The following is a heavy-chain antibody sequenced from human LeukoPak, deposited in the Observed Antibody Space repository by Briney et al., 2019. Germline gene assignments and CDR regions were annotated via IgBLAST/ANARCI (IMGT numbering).Heavy chain of an antibody. CDR1: GYTFTGYY. V-gene: IGHV1-2*06. D-gene: IGHD2-15*01. Sequence: ASVKVSCKASGYTFTGYYMHWVRQAPGQGLEWMGRVNPNSGGTNYAHNFQGRVTMTRDTSISTAYMELSRLRSDATAVYYCAIPGDCSGGSCWFSFDYWGQGTLVTVSS. CDR3: AIPGDCSGGSCWFSFDY. CDR2: VNPNSGGT. J-gene: IGHJ4*02.